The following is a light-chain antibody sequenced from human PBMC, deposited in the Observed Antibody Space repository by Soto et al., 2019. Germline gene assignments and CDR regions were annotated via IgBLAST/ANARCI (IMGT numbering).Light chain of an antibody. CDR1: QSISTY. CDR2: KAS. CDR3: QQYNTYSRT. V-gene: IGKV1-5*03. J-gene: IGKJ1*01. Sequence: DIQMTQSPSTLSASVGDRVTITCRASQSISTYLAWYQQKPGKAPKLLIYKASNLETGVPSRFSGSGSGTEFTLTICSLQPDDPATYYCQQYNTYSRTFGLGTKVDIK.